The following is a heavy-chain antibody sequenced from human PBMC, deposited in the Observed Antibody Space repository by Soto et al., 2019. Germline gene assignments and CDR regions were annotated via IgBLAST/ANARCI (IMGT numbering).Heavy chain of an antibody. J-gene: IGHJ6*02. CDR2: ISGSGGST. CDR1: GFTFSSYA. V-gene: IGHV3-23*01. Sequence: GSLILSCAASGFTFSSYAMSWVRQAPGKGLEWVSAISGSGGSTYYADSVKGRFTISRDNSKNTLYLQMNSLRAEDTAVYYCAKAGDFYSGSYDYYGMDVWGQGTTVTVSS. CDR3: AKAGDFYSGSYDYYGMDV. D-gene: IGHD1-26*01.